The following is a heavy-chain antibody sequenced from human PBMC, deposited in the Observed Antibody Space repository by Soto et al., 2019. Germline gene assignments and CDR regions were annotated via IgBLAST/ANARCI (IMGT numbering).Heavy chain of an antibody. CDR2: IYYSGST. D-gene: IGHD4-17*01. CDR1: GGSLSSSSYY. CDR3: ASHDYGDYGPHDY. J-gene: IGHJ4*02. V-gene: IGHV4-39*01. Sequence: QLQLQESGPGLVKPSETLSLTCTVSGGSLSSSSYYWGCIRQPPGKGLEWIGSIYYSGSTYYNPSLKSRVTISVDTSKNQFSLKLISVTAADTAVYYCASHDYGDYGPHDYWGQGTLVTVSS.